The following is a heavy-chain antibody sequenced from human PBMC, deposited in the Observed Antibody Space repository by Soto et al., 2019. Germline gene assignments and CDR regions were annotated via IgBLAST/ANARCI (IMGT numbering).Heavy chain of an antibody. Sequence: AVGSQIHCCAASGLTFSNYFMHWVRQAPGKGLEWVSCISTSGATIYYADSVKGRFTISRDNARDSLYLQMNSLRAEDTAVYYCASPLLVPTNAFDLWGQGTMVTVSS. CDR3: ASPLLVPTNAFDL. J-gene: IGHJ3*01. V-gene: IGHV3-48*04. CDR1: GLTFSNYF. CDR2: ISTSGATI. D-gene: IGHD3-10*01.